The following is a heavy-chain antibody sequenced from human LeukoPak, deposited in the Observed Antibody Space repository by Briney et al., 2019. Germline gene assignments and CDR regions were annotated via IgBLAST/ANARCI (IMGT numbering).Heavy chain of an antibody. CDR1: GGSISSYY. Sequence: SETLSLTCTVSGGSISSYYWSWIRQPPGKGLEWIGYIYYSRSTNYNPSLKSRVTISVDTSKNQFSLKLSSVTAADTAVYYCARRKSSGPSFDYWGQGTLVTVSS. V-gene: IGHV4-59*12. J-gene: IGHJ4*02. D-gene: IGHD3-22*01. CDR3: ARRKSSGPSFDY. CDR2: IYYSRST.